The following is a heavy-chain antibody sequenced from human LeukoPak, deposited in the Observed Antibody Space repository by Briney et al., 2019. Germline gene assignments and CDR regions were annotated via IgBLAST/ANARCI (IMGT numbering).Heavy chain of an antibody. J-gene: IGHJ4*02. CDR3: VKDGLSVAVGVSLSY. CDR2: MTGNGGYT. D-gene: IGHD6-19*01. Sequence: GGALRLSCSASGFTFSTYPMHWVRQAPGRGLDYVSAMTGNGGYTHYADSVKGRFTISRDNSINTLYHQMSSLRPEDTAVYFCVKDGLSVAVGVSLSYWDQGALVTVSS. CDR1: GFTFSTYP. V-gene: IGHV3-64D*09.